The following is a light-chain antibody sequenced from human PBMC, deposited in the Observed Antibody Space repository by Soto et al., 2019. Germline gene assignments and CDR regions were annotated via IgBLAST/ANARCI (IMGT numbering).Light chain of an antibody. V-gene: IGKV3-11*01. CDR1: QTIGSY. CDR2: DAY. Sequence: EIVLTHSPATLSLSPGERATLSCRASQTIGSYLAWYQQKPGQAPRLLIYDAYKRATGIPARFSGSGSATELTLTINSLEPEDFAVYYCQQRKNWPPKWTLGQGTKVDIK. J-gene: IGKJ1*01. CDR3: QQRKNWPPKWT.